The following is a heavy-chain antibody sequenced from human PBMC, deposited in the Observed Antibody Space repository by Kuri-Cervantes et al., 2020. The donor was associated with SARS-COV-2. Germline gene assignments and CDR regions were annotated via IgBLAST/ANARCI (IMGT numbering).Heavy chain of an antibody. Sequence: ASVKVSCKASGYTFTSYYMHWVRQAPGQGFEWMGIINPSGGSTSYARKFQGRVTMTRDTSTSTVYMELSSLRSEDTAVYYCARSGYDRAGYFDYWGQGTLVTVSS. D-gene: IGHD5-12*01. CDR1: GYTFTSYY. CDR3: ARSGYDRAGYFDY. CDR2: INPSGGST. V-gene: IGHV1-46*01. J-gene: IGHJ4*02.